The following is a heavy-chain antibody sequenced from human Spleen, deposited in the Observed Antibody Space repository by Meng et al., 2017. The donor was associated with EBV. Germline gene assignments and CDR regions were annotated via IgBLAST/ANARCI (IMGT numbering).Heavy chain of an antibody. CDR2: ISAYNGNR. J-gene: IGHJ4*02. D-gene: IGHD2-15*01. Sequence: QVQLVQSGAELKTPGASVKVSCKAVGNNFGSYSISWVREVPGQGLEWMGWISAYNGNRKYAQKFEDRVTMTTETFTTTSYMELRGLRYGDTAVYFCARGLGYCSEGSCLKSFDLWGQGTLVTVSS. CDR3: ARGLGYCSEGSCLKSFDL. V-gene: IGHV1-18*01. CDR1: GNNFGSYS.